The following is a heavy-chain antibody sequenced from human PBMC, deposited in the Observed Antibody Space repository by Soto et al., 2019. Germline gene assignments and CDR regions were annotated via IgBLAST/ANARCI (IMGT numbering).Heavy chain of an antibody. J-gene: IGHJ4*02. CDR3: ARVPRLYYYDSSGYFDY. V-gene: IGHV4-61*01. CDR1: GGSVRSGSYY. D-gene: IGHD3-22*01. CDR2: TYYSGST. Sequence: PSETLSLTCTVSGGSVRSGSYYWSRILHPPGKGLEWIGYTYYSGSTNYNPSLKSRVTISVDTSKSQFSLKLSSVTAADTAVYYCARVPRLYYYDSSGYFDYWGQGTLVTVSS.